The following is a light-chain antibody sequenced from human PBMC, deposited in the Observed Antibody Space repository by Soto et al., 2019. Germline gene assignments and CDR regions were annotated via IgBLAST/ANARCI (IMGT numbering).Light chain of an antibody. CDR3: SSYAGSNNYVG. J-gene: IGLJ2*01. CDR2: EVS. Sequence: QSVLTQPPSASGSPGQSVTISCTGTSSDVGGYNYVSWYQQHPGKAPKLMIYEVSKRPSGVPDRFSGSKSGNPASLTVSGLQAEDEADYYCSSYAGSNNYVGFGGETKLTVL. V-gene: IGLV2-8*01. CDR1: SSDVGGYNY.